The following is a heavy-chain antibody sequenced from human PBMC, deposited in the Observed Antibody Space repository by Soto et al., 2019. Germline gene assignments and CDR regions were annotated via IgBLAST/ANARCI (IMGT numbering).Heavy chain of an antibody. D-gene: IGHD2-21*01. V-gene: IGHV1-24*01. CDR3: ARDLALDV. Sequence: ASVKVSCKVSGYTLTELSMHWVRQAPGKGLEWMGGSDPEDGETIYAQKFQGRVTITRDTSASTAYMELSSLRSEDTAVYYCARDLALDVWGQGTTVTV. J-gene: IGHJ6*02. CDR2: SDPEDGET. CDR1: GYTLTELS.